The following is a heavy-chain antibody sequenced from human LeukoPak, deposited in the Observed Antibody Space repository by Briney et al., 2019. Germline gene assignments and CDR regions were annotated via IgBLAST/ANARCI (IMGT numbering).Heavy chain of an antibody. J-gene: IGHJ4*02. CDR2: IGTAGDT. D-gene: IGHD6-19*01. Sequence: GGSRRLSCAASGFTFSNYDMHWVRQPTGKGLEWVSAIGTAGDTYYPGSVKGRFTISRENAKNSLYLQMNSLRAGDTAVYYCATFTPVAGNFDYWGQGTLVTVSS. CDR1: GFTFSNYD. CDR3: ATFTPVAGNFDY. V-gene: IGHV3-13*01.